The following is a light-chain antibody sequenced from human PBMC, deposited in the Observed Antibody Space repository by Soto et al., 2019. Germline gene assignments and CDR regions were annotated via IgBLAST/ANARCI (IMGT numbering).Light chain of an antibody. V-gene: IGKV3-20*01. J-gene: IGKJ1*01. Sequence: EIVLTQSPGTLSLSPRERATLSCRASQSVTSNSLAWYQHRPGQAPRLLIYGVSNRAPGIPDRFSGSGSGTHFTRTISRPEPEDFAVYYCQQYAASPRTFGQGTQVEVK. CDR2: GVS. CDR3: QQYAASPRT. CDR1: QSVTSNS.